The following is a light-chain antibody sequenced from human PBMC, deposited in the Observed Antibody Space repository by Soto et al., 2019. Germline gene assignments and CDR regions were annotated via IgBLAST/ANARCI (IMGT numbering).Light chain of an antibody. V-gene: IGKV1-5*03. CDR2: KAS. CDR3: QHYKSYPWT. J-gene: IGKJ1*01. CDR1: QRISSW. Sequence: DIQMTQSPSTLSASVGDRVTITCRASQRISSWLAWYQQKPGKAPKLLIYKASSLQSGVPSRFSGGGSETEFTLTISSLQPDDFATYYCQHYKSYPWTFGEGTKVEIK.